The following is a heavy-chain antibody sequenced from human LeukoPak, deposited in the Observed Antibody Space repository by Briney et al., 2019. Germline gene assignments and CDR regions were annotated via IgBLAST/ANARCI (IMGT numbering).Heavy chain of an antibody. CDR3: ARDNAYYGSGRNNWFDP. Sequence: SETLSLTCTVSSGSISSNNYYWGWIRQPPGKGLEWIGSIYYSGTTFYNPSLKSRVTISLDTSKNQFSLKLSSVTAADTAVYYCARDNAYYGSGRNNWFDPWGQGTLVTVSS. CDR2: IYYSGTT. CDR1: SGSISSNNYY. D-gene: IGHD3-10*01. V-gene: IGHV4-39*07. J-gene: IGHJ5*02.